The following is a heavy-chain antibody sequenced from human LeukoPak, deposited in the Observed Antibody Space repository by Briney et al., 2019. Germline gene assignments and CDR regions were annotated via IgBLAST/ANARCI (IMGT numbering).Heavy chain of an antibody. J-gene: IGHJ4*02. CDR2: IYSGGST. CDR1: GFTVSSNY. CDR3: ASAGETPFDY. D-gene: IGHD7-27*01. Sequence: HPGGSLRLSCAASGFTVSSNYMSWVRQAPGKGLEWVSVIYSGGSTYYADLVKGRFTISRDNSKNTLYLQMNSLRAEDTAVYYCASAGETPFDYWGQGTLVTVSS. V-gene: IGHV3-66*02.